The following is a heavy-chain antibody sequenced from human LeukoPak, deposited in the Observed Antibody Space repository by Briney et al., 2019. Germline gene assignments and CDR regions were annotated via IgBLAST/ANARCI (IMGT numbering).Heavy chain of an antibody. D-gene: IGHD6-19*01. CDR1: GLNIYTYW. Sequence: PGGSLRLACAAAGLNIYTYWMSWVRQLPGEGPEWVANIKQDGTEKYYVESVRGRFTISRDNAKNSLYPQMDSLRAEDTAVYYCTTDAVLFEHLGQGTLVTVSS. V-gene: IGHV3-7*01. CDR2: IKQDGTEK. CDR3: TTDAVLFEH. J-gene: IGHJ4*02.